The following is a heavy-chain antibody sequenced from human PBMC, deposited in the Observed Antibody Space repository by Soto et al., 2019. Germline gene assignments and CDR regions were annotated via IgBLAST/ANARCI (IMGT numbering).Heavy chain of an antibody. CDR2: IYYSGST. D-gene: IGHD6-19*01. Sequence: SETLSLTCTVSGGSMSNSYWSWIRQPPGEGLEWIGYIYYSGSTNYNPSFKSRVSISIDTSKNQFSLKLSSVTAADTAVYYCARGGWSVDFWGQGTLVTVSS. V-gene: IGHV4-59*01. CDR1: GGSMSNSY. CDR3: ARGGWSVDF. J-gene: IGHJ4*02.